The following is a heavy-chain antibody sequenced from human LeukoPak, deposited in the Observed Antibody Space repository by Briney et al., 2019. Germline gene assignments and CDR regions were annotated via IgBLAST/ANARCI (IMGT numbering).Heavy chain of an antibody. CDR3: ARTPARYPFDY. CDR1: DGSFSGYY. CDR2: ISHSGST. J-gene: IGHJ4*02. V-gene: IGHV4-34*01. D-gene: IGHD1-14*01. Sequence: PSETLSLTCNVYDGSFSGYYCSWIRQPPGKGLEWIGEISHSGSTNYNPSLKSRVTMSVDTSKNQFSLKVRSVTAADTAVYYCARTPARYPFDYWGQGTLVTVSS.